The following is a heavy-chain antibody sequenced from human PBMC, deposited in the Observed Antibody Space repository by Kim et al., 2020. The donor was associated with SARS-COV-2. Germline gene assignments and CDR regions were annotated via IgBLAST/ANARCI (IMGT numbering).Heavy chain of an antibody. CDR1: GGSISSYTSY. V-gene: IGHV4-39*01. D-gene: IGHD1-1*01. Sequence: SETLSLTCTVSGGSISSYTSYWGWIRQPPGKGLEWLGVIHYSGSTYSNPSLKSRVSLSVDTSKNQFSLKLSSVTAADTAVYYCARRKTGLNWYFDLWGHGSLVTVSS. CDR3: ARRKTGLNWYFDL. J-gene: IGHJ2*01. CDR2: IHYSGST.